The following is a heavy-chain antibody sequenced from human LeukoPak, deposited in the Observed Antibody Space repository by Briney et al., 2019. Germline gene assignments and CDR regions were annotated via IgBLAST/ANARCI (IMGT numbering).Heavy chain of an antibody. CDR1: GYTFTSYG. J-gene: IGHJ3*02. Sequence: GASVKVSCKASGYTFTSYGISWVRQAPGQGLERMGWISAYNGNTNYAQKLQGRVTMTTDTSTSTAYMELRSLRSDDTAVYYCARVVGYYDSGGYYPTDAFDIWGQGTMVTVSS. CDR2: ISAYNGNT. V-gene: IGHV1-18*01. D-gene: IGHD3-22*01. CDR3: ARVVGYYDSGGYYPTDAFDI.